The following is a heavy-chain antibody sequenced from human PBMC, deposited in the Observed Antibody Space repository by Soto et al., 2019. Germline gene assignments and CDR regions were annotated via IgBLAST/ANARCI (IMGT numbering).Heavy chain of an antibody. CDR3: AQCLLGVNYYYGMDV. V-gene: IGHV1-69*05. CDR1: GGTFSSYA. J-gene: IGHJ6*02. CDR2: TIPIFATA. Sequence: QVQLVQSGAEVKKPGSSVKVSCKASGGTFSSYAINWVRQAPGQGLEWMGGTIPIFATADYAQKFQGRVKITTDETTRAAYMELSSLRSEDTAVYYCAQCLLGVNYYYGMDVWGRRTTGTVSS. D-gene: IGHD3-16*01.